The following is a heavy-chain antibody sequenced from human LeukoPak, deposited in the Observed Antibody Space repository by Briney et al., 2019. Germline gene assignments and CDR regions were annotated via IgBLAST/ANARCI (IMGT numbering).Heavy chain of an antibody. J-gene: IGHJ4*02. Sequence: PGGSLRLSCEASGITFNSYWMHWVRQAPGKGLVWVSRITPDGTKTDYADSVKGRFTISRANAKNTLYLQMNSLRAEDAGVYFCVNHDYGDSYVGGGQGTMVTVSS. V-gene: IGHV3-74*01. CDR2: ITPDGTKT. CDR1: GITFNSYW. D-gene: IGHD4-17*01. CDR3: VNHDYGDSYVG.